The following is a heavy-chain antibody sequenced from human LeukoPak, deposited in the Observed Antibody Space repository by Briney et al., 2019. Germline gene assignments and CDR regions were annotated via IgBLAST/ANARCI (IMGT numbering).Heavy chain of an antibody. CDR3: AKARKLAVAKGDAFDI. J-gene: IGHJ3*02. CDR1: GFTFSSYA. CDR2: ISGSGGSP. Sequence: PGGSLRLSCAASGFTFSSYAMSWVRQAPGKGLEWVSAISGSGGSPYYADSVKGRFTISRDNSKNTLYLQMTSLRAADTAVYHCAKARKLAVAKGDAFDIWGQGTMVTVSS. D-gene: IGHD6-19*01. V-gene: IGHV3-23*01.